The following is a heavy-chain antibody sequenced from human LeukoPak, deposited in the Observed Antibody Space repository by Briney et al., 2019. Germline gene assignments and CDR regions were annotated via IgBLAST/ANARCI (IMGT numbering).Heavy chain of an antibody. V-gene: IGHV3-7*01. CDR1: GFAFNNFW. D-gene: IGHD5-12*01. J-gene: IGHJ4*02. Sequence: GGSLRLSCAASGFAFNNFWMTWIRQAPGKGLEWVASISKDGSHRQYADSLRGRFTISRDNAKNLLYLQMNSLRADDTAMYYCAKNSGYYRLDSWGQSTLVIVSS. CDR3: AKNSGYYRLDS. CDR2: ISKDGSHR.